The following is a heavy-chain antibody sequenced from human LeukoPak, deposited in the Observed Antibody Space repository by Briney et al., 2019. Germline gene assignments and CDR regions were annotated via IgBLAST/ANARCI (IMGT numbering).Heavy chain of an antibody. V-gene: IGHV4-30-4*01. J-gene: IGHJ6*02. CDR2: IYYSGST. D-gene: IGHD6-19*01. CDR3: ARLPPGIAVAGYYYYGMDV. CDR1: GGSISSGDYY. Sequence: SQTLSLTCTVSGGSISSGDYYWSWIRQPPGKGLEWIGYIYYSGSTYYNPSLKSRVTISVDTSKNQFSLKLSSVTAADTAMYYCARLPPGIAVAGYYYYGMDVWGQGTTVTVSS.